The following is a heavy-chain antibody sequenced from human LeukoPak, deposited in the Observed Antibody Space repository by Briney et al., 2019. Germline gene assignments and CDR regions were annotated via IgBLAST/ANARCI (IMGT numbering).Heavy chain of an antibody. D-gene: IGHD3-16*02. Sequence: ASVKVSCKASGYTFTSYGISWVRQAPGQGLEWMGWISAYNGNTNYAQELQGRVTMTTDTSTSTAYMELRSLRSDDTAVYYCARGDDYVWGSYPHPTDAFDIWGQGTMVTVSS. CDR1: GYTFTSYG. V-gene: IGHV1-18*01. CDR3: ARGDDYVWGSYPHPTDAFDI. J-gene: IGHJ3*02. CDR2: ISAYNGNT.